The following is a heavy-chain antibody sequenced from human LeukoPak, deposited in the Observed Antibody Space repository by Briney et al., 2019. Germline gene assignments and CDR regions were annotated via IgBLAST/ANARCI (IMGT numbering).Heavy chain of an antibody. CDR1: GFTFSGYA. Sequence: TGGSLRLSCAASGFTFSGYAMSWVRQAPGKGLAWVSGISGSGGSTYCADSVKGRFTISRDNSKNTLYLQMNSLRAEDTAVYYCAKVYSSSWWDFDYWGQGTLVTVSS. J-gene: IGHJ4*02. V-gene: IGHV3-23*01. CDR3: AKVYSSSWWDFDY. D-gene: IGHD6-13*01. CDR2: ISGSGGST.